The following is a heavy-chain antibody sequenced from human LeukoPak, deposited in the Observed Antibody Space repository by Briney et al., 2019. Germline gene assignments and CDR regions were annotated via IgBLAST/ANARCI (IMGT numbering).Heavy chain of an antibody. V-gene: IGHV5-51*01. CDR2: IYPGDSDT. Sequence: GESLKISCKGSGYSFTSYWIGWVRQMPGKGLEWMGIIYPGDSDTIYSPSFQGQVTVSADKSISIAYLQWSSLKASDTAIYYCVRHYRPPQDSRAAKPTGYYYYYMDVWGTGTTVIVSS. CDR3: VRHYRPPQDSRAAKPTGYYYYYMDV. J-gene: IGHJ6*03. D-gene: IGHD3-16*02. CDR1: GYSFTSYW.